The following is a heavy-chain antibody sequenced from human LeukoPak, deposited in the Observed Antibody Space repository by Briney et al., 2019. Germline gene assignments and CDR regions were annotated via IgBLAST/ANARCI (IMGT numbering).Heavy chain of an antibody. CDR1: EFTVTYNY. J-gene: IGHJ4*02. CDR3: ARGFDTYGSDY. Sequence: PGGSLRLSCAASEFTVTYNYMTWVRQAPGKGLEWVSIIYSGGRTNYADSVKGRFTISRDNSKNTLYLQMNSLRAEDTAVYYCARGFDTYGSDYWGQGTLVTVSS. V-gene: IGHV3-66*01. CDR2: IYSGGRT. D-gene: IGHD3-10*01.